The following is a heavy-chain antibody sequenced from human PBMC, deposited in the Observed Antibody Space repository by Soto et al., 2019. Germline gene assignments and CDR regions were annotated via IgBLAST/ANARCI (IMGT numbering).Heavy chain of an antibody. V-gene: IGHV3-64*01. CDR2: ISSNGGST. J-gene: IGHJ6*02. Sequence: PGGSLRLSCAASGFTVSSYAMHWVRQAPGKGLEYVSAISSNGGSTYYANSVKGRFTISRDNSKNTLYLQMGSLRAEDMAVYYCARGRQSVKITIFGVVYYGMDVWGQGTTVTVSS. D-gene: IGHD3-3*01. CDR3: ARGRQSVKITIFGVVYYGMDV. CDR1: GFTVSSYA.